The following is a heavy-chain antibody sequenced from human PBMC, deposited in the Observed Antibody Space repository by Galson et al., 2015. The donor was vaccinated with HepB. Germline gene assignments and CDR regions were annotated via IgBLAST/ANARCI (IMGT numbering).Heavy chain of an antibody. D-gene: IGHD3-22*01. CDR2: INPSGGST. V-gene: IGHV1-46*03. CDR1: GGTFTSYY. CDR3: ARAGGYDSSGYFGEDDAFDI. Sequence: SVKVSCKASGGTFTSYYMHWVRQAPGQGLEWMGIINPSGGSTSYAQKFQGRVTMTRDTSTSTVYMELSSLRSEDTAVYYCARAGGYDSSGYFGEDDAFDIWGQGTMVTVSS. J-gene: IGHJ3*02.